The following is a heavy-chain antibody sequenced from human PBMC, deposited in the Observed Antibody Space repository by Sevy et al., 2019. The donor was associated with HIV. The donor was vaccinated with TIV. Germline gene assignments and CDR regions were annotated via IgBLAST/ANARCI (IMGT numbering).Heavy chain of an antibody. CDR1: GFTFGDYA. J-gene: IGHJ4*02. CDR3: TRPLATADTPEYFFDY. D-gene: IGHD5-12*01. CDR2: IRRNSHEPYGGTT. Sequence: GGSLRLSCTSSGFTFGDYAMSWFRQAPGKGLEWVAFIRRNSHEPYGGTTEYAASVKGRFTISRDDSKSIAYLEMNSLKTEDTAVYYCTRPLATADTPEYFFDYWGQGILVTVSS. V-gene: IGHV3-49*03.